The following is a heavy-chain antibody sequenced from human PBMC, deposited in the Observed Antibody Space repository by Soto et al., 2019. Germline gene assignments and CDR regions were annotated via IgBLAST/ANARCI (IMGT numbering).Heavy chain of an antibody. D-gene: IGHD3-22*01. J-gene: IGHJ4*02. V-gene: IGHV1-69*06. CDR3: ARGPYHYYDSSGYYYGNFDY. CDR2: IIPIFGTA. CDR1: GGTFSSYA. Sequence: ASVKVSCKASGGTFSSYAISWVRQAPGQGLEWMGGIIPIFGTANYAQKFQGRVTITADKSTSTAYMELSSLRSEDTAVYYCARGPYHYYDSSGYYYGNFDYWGQGTLVTVSS.